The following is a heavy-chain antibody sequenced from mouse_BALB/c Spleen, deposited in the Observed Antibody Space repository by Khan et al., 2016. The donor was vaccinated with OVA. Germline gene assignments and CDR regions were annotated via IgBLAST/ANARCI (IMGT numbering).Heavy chain of an antibody. CDR3: ARSYGNYYAMDY. J-gene: IGHJ4*01. D-gene: IGHD2-1*01. V-gene: IGHV1-4*01. CDR2: INPSSGYT. CDR1: GYTFTSYT. Sequence: QVQLKQSGAELARPGASVKMSCKASGYTFTSYTMHWVKQRPGQGLEWIGYINPSSGYTNYNQKFKDKATLTADKSSSTAYMQLSSLTSEDSAVYYCARSYGNYYAMDYWGQGTSVTVSS.